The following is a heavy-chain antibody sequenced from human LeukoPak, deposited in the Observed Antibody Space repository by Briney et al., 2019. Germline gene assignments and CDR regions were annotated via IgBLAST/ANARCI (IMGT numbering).Heavy chain of an antibody. CDR1: GYTFTSYG. J-gene: IGHJ6*02. CDR2: VSAYNGNT. D-gene: IGHD4-17*01. V-gene: IGHV1-18*01. CDR3: ARLGGDYLGAYYYYGMDV. Sequence: ASVKVSCKASGYTFTSYGISWVRQAPGQGLEWMGWVSAYNGNTNYAQKLQGRVTMTTDTSTSTAYMELRSLRSDDTAVYYCARLGGDYLGAYYYYGMDVWGQGTTVTVSS.